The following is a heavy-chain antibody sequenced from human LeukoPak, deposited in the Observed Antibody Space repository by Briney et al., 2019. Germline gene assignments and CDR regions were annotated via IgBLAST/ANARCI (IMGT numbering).Heavy chain of an antibody. Sequence: SETLSLTCTVSGGSISSSDYYWGWIRQPPGKGLEWIASIYYSGTTHYNPSLKSRVTISVDTSKNQFSLKLSSVTAADTAVYYCARDPVAGGYWGQGTLVTVSS. CDR3: ARDPVAGGY. D-gene: IGHD6-19*01. CDR2: IYYSGTT. V-gene: IGHV4-39*07. CDR1: GGSISSSDYY. J-gene: IGHJ4*02.